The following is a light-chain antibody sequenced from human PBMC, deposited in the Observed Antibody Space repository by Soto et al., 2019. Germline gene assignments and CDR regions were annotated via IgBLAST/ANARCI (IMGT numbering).Light chain of an antibody. J-gene: IGLJ3*02. V-gene: IGLV1-47*01. CDR3: GAWDDSLSGPV. Sequence: QAVVTQPPSASGTPGQRVTISCSGSSSNIGSNYVYWYQQLPGTAPKLRIYRNNQRPSGVPDRFSGSKSGTSDSLAISGLRSEDEADYYCGAWDDSLSGPVFGGGTKLTVL. CDR2: RNN. CDR1: SSNIGSNY.